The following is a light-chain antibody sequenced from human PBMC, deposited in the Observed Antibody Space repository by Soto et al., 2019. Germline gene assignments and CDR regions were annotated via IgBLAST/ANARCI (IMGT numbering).Light chain of an antibody. J-gene: IGLJ2*01. Sequence: QSALTQPASVSGSPGQSITISCTGTSSDVGGYNYVSWYQQHPGKAPKLMIYDVSNRPSGVSNRFSASKSGNTASLTISGLQAEDEADYYCSSYTSSSTYVVFGGGPKLTVL. V-gene: IGLV2-14*01. CDR1: SSDVGGYNY. CDR3: SSYTSSSTYVV. CDR2: DVS.